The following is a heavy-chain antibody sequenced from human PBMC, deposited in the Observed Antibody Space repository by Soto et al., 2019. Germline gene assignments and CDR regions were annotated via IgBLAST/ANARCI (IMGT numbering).Heavy chain of an antibody. CDR1: GFTFSRYA. D-gene: IGHD3-10*01. CDR3: ARSRSGAVADSFDF. CDR2: ISRDGTNK. V-gene: IGHV3-30*04. J-gene: IGHJ4*02. Sequence: VGPLRLSCAASGFTFSRYAIHWVRQAPGKGLEWVAVISRDGTNKYYVDSVKGRFTISRDNSRNTLYLQMNSLRHEDAAVYYCARSRSGAVADSFDFWGQGTLVTVSS.